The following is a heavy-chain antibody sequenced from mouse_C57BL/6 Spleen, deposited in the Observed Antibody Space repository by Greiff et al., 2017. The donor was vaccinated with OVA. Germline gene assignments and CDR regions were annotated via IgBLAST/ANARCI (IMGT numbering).Heavy chain of an antibody. J-gene: IGHJ2*01. Sequence: EVKLVESGGGLVKPGGSLKLSCAASGFTFSSYAMSWVRQTPEKRLEWVATISDGGSYTSYPDNVKGRFTISRDNAKNNLYLQMSHLKSEDTAMYYCARVTTVVAYYFDYWGQGTTLTVSS. CDR1: GFTFSSYA. CDR3: ARVTTVVAYYFDY. CDR2: ISDGGSYT. D-gene: IGHD1-1*01. V-gene: IGHV5-4*03.